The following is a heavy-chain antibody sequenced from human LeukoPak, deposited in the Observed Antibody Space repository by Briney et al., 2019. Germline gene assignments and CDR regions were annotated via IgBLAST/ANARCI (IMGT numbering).Heavy chain of an antibody. CDR1: GVSFSGYY. Sequence: SETLSLTCAVYGVSFSGYYWSWIRQPPGKGLEWIGEINHSGSTNYNPSLKSRVTISVDTSKNQFSLKLSSVTAADTAVYYCARGGGPYYYGSGSYYTLWFDPWGQGTLVTVSS. D-gene: IGHD3-10*01. CDR2: INHSGST. J-gene: IGHJ5*02. CDR3: ARGGGPYYYGSGSYYTLWFDP. V-gene: IGHV4-34*01.